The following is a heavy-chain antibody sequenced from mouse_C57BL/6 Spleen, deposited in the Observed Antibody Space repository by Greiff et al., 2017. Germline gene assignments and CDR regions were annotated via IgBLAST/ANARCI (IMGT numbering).Heavy chain of an antibody. V-gene: IGHV14-4*01. CDR3: TTGGNYGERAMDY. CDR2: IDPENGDT. D-gene: IGHD2-1*01. Sequence: VQLKQSGAELVRPGASVKLSCTASGFNIKDDYMHWVKQRPEQGLEWIGWIDPENGDTEYASKFQGKAPIIADTSSNTAYLQLSSLTSEDTAVYYCTTGGNYGERAMDYWGQGTSVTVSS. CDR1: GFNIKDDY. J-gene: IGHJ4*01.